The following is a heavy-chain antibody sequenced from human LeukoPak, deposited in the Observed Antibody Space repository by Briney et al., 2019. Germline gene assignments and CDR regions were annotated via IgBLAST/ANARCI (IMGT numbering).Heavy chain of an antibody. CDR3: ARQPFYCSGGSCYDFDY. CDR2: IYPGDSDT. CDR1: GYSFTSYW. Sequence: GESLKISCKGSGYSFTSYWIGWVRQMPGKGLEWMGIIYPGDSDTRYSPSFQGQVTISADKSISTAYLQWSSLKASDTAMYYCARQPFYCSGGSCYDFDYWGQGTLVTVP. D-gene: IGHD2-15*01. J-gene: IGHJ4*02. V-gene: IGHV5-51*01.